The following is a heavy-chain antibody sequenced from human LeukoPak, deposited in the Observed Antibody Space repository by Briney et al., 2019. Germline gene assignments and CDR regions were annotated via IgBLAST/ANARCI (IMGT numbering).Heavy chain of an antibody. J-gene: IGHJ4*02. D-gene: IGHD2-15*01. Sequence: GGSLRLSCAASGFTVSSNYMSWVRQAPGKGLEWVSVIYSGGSTYYADSVKGRFTISRDNSKNTLYLQMNSLRAEDTAVYYCATHPAGYCSGGTCYGLSYYFDYWGQGTLVTVSS. CDR3: ATHPAGYCSGGTCYGLSYYFDY. CDR2: IYSGGST. CDR1: GFTVSSNY. V-gene: IGHV3-53*01.